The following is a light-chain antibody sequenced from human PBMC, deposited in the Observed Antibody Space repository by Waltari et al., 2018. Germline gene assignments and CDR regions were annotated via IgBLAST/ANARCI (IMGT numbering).Light chain of an antibody. CDR1: QDIGSW. Sequence: IQMTQSPSSVSASVGDRVTINCRASQDIGSWLAWYQHQQGKAPKLRIYVATNLQSGVPSRFSGSGSGTDFTLPISGLQADDSAIYYCQQAKNFPAVSFGGGTKVEIK. CDR2: VAT. V-gene: IGKV1-12*01. CDR3: QQAKNFPAVS. J-gene: IGKJ4*01.